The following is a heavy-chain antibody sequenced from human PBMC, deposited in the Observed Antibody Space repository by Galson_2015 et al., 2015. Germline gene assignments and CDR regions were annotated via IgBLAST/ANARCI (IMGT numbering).Heavy chain of an antibody. J-gene: IGHJ4*02. D-gene: IGHD2-2*01. CDR2: IYSGGST. CDR3: ALDTHSSSRNDH. V-gene: IGHV3-53*01. CDR1: GYSISNTY. Sequence: SLRLSCAASGYSISNTYMSWVRQAPGGGLEWVSVIYSGGSTYYSDSVKGRFTISRDDSRNTLYLQMNSLRAEDTALYYCALDTHSSSRNDHWGQGALVTVSS.